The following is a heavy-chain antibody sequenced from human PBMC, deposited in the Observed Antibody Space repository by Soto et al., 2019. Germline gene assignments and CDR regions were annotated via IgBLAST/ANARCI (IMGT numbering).Heavy chain of an antibody. Sequence: GASVKVSCKASGYPFTSYYMHWLRQAPGQGLEWVGWISVYHGNTVHAQKFRGRVNMTTDTSTSTAYMELGSLKSDDTAIYYCAKDCSGASCGFDIWVQGTLVTVSS. CDR1: GYPFTSYY. CDR3: AKDCSGASCGFDI. V-gene: IGHV1-18*04. D-gene: IGHD2-15*01. J-gene: IGHJ4*02. CDR2: ISVYHGNT.